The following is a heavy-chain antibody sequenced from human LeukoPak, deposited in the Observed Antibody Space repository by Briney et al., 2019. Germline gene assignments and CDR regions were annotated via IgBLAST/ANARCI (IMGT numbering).Heavy chain of an antibody. CDR1: GFTFSSYA. CDR2: IYSGGDT. Sequence: GGSLRLSCAASGFTFSSYAMSWVRQAPGKGLEWVSVIYSGGDTYYADSVKGRFTISRDNSKNTLYLQMNSLRAEDTAVYYCAKASAMIVVVSKHFDYWGQGTLVTVSS. CDR3: AKASAMIVVVSKHFDY. D-gene: IGHD3-22*01. V-gene: IGHV3-23*03. J-gene: IGHJ4*02.